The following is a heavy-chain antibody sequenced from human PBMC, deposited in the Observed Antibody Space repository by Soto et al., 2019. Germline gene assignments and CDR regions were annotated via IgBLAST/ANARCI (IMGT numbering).Heavy chain of an antibody. V-gene: IGHV1-69*01. CDR3: ARTGGPYSSSYYWFDP. CDR2: IIPMFSTV. CDR1: GGTFSSYA. D-gene: IGHD6-13*01. J-gene: IGHJ5*02. Sequence: QVQLVQSGAEVKKPGSSVKVSCKASGGTFSSYAISWVRQAPGQGLEWMGGIIPMFSTVNYAQKFQGSVTITADESTSTAYMELSSLRSEDTAVYYCARTGGPYSSSYYWFDPWGQGNLVTVSS.